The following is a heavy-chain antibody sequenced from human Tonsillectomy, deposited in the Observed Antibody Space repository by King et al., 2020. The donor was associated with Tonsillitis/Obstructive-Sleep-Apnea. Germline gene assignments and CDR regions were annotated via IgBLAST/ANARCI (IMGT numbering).Heavy chain of an antibody. CDR3: ARLRSSDDY. D-gene: IGHD6-6*01. V-gene: IGHV1-2*06. Sequence: QVQLVESGAEVKKPGASVKVACKASGYTFTGYYMRWVRQAPGQGLEWMGRINPNSCGTNYAQKFQGRVTMTRETHISTAYMELSRLRSDDTAVDYCARLRSSDDYWGQGTLVTVSS. CDR2: INPNSCGT. J-gene: IGHJ4*02. CDR1: GYTFTGYY.